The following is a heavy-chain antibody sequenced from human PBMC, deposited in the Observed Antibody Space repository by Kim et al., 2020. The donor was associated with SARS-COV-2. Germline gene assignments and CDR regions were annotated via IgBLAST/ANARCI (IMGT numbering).Heavy chain of an antibody. CDR3: ARLEYGSGSSNFDY. J-gene: IGHJ4*02. V-gene: IGHV4-59*08. CDR2: IYYSGST. Sequence: SETLSLTCTVSGGSISSYYWSWIRQPPGKGLEWIGYIYYSGSTNYNPSLKSRVTISVDTSKNQFSLKLSSVTAADTAVYYCARLEYGSGSSNFDYWGQGTLVTVSS. CDR1: GGSISSYY. D-gene: IGHD3-10*01.